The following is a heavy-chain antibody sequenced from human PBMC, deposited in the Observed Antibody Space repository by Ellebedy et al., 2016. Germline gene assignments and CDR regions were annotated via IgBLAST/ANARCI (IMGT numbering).Heavy chain of an antibody. CDR1: GFTVSSNY. CDR3: AIDVGNSGYYYARH. V-gene: IGHV3-66*01. J-gene: IGHJ4*02. D-gene: IGHD3-22*01. Sequence: GGSLRLSCAASGFTVSSNYMSWVRQAPGKGLEWVSVIYSGGSTYYADSVKDRFTISRDNAKNTVYLQMNSLRAEDTAVYYCAIDVGNSGYYYARHWGQGTLVTVSS. CDR2: IYSGGST.